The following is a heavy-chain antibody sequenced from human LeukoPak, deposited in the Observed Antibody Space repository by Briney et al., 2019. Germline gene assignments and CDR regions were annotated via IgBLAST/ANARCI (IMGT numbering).Heavy chain of an antibody. CDR2: FYHTGRT. D-gene: IGHD2-15*01. J-gene: IGHJ4*02. CDR3: ARIAAREFYCGF. V-gene: IGHV4-4*02. Sequence: SETLSLTCAVSGASLSSVNWWSWVRQPPGKGLEWIGEFYHTGRTNYNPSLKSRVTIPVDKSQNHFSLTLTSVTAAATAVFHCARIAAREFYCGFWGQGTLVTVST. CDR1: GASLSSVNW.